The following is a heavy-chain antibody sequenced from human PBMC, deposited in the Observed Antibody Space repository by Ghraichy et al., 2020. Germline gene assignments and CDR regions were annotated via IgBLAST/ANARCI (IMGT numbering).Heavy chain of an antibody. CDR2: IIPIFGTA. V-gene: IGHV1-69*13. J-gene: IGHJ4*02. Sequence: SVKVSCKASGGTFSSYAISWVRQAPGQGLEWMGGIIPIFGTANYAQKFQGRVTITADESTSTAYMELSSLRSEDTAVYYCARAATYYYDSSGYLGGYWGQGTLVTVSS. CDR1: GGTFSSYA. CDR3: ARAATYYYDSSGYLGGY. D-gene: IGHD3-22*01.